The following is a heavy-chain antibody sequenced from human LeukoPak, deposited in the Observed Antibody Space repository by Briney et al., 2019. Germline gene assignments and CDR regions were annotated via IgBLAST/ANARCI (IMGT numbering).Heavy chain of an antibody. J-gene: IGHJ4*02. Sequence: ASVKVSCKASGYTFTGYYMHWVRQAPGQGLEWMGRINPNSGGTNYAQKFQGRVTMTRGTSISTAYMELSRLRSDDTAVYYCARSRGPRTTVTTTGYWGQGTLVTVSS. CDR2: INPNSGGT. CDR1: GYTFTGYY. D-gene: IGHD4-17*01. V-gene: IGHV1-2*06. CDR3: ARSRGPRTTVTTTGY.